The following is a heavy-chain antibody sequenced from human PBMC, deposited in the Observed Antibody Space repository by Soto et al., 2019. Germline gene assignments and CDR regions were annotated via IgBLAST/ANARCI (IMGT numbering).Heavy chain of an antibody. J-gene: IGHJ4*02. CDR1: GFTFSSYG. CDR3: AKDMSSSGGSSPPDFDY. D-gene: IGHD2-15*01. CDR2: ISYDGSNK. Sequence: GGSLRLSCAASGFTFSSYGMHWVRQAPGKGLEWVAVISYDGSNKYYADSVKGRFTISRDNSKNTLYLQMNSLRAEDTAVYYCAKDMSSSGGSSPPDFDYWGQGTLVTVSS. V-gene: IGHV3-30*18.